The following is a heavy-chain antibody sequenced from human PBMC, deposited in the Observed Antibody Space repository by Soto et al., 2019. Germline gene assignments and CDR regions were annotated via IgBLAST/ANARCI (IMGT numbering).Heavy chain of an antibody. CDR1: GGSISSYY. J-gene: IGHJ6*02. CDR2: IYYSGST. Sequence: SETLSLTCTVSGGSISSYYWSWIRQPPGKGLEWIGYIYYSGSTNYNPSLKSRVTISVDTSKNQFSLKLSSVTAADTAVYYCAKGPTVFGAVISFDYYYGMYVWGQGTPVTVSS. D-gene: IGHD3-3*01. V-gene: IGHV4-59*01. CDR3: AKGPTVFGAVISFDYYYGMYV.